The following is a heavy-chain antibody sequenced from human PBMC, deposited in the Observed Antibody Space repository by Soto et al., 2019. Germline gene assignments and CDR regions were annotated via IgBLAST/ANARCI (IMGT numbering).Heavy chain of an antibody. V-gene: IGHV3-30*18. Sequence: QVQLVESGGGVVQPGRSLRLSCAASGFTFSSYGMHWVRQAPGKGLGWVAVISYDGSNKYYADSVKGRFTISRDNSKNTLYVQMNSLRAEDTAVYYCPKDSRIVVVTAPYDYWGQGTLVTVSS. D-gene: IGHD2-21*02. CDR3: PKDSRIVVVTAPYDY. J-gene: IGHJ4*02. CDR1: GFTFSSYG. CDR2: ISYDGSNK.